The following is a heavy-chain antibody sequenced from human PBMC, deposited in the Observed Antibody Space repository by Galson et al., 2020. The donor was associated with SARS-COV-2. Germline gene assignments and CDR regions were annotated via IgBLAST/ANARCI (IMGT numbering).Heavy chain of an antibody. CDR1: GFTFSNLW. D-gene: IGHD6-19*01. J-gene: IGHJ4*02. Sequence: GESLKISCVVSGFTFSNLWMHWVRQAPGTGLEWVADIKQDGSEIHYVDSVKGRFSISRDNAKNSLYLQMNSLRDEDTAVYYCAWGSGWIFESWGQGTLVTVSS. CDR3: AWGSGWIFES. V-gene: IGHV3-7*04. CDR2: IKQDGSEI.